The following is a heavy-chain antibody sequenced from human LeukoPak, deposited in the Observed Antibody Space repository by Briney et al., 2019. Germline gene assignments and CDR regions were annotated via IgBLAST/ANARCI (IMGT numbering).Heavy chain of an antibody. CDR2: INHSANT. CDR1: GGSFSRYY. Sequence: SETLSLTCAVYGGSFSRYYWTWTRQPLGKRLEWIGEINHSANTNYNPSLKSRATISVDTSKNQFSLKLSSVTAADTALYYCARGEILTRNAFDIWGQGTVVTVSS. J-gene: IGHJ3*02. V-gene: IGHV4-34*01. CDR3: ARGEILTRNAFDI. D-gene: IGHD3-3*01.